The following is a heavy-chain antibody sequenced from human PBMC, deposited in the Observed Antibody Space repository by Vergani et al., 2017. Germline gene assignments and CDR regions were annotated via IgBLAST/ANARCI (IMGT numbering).Heavy chain of an antibody. CDR2: ISYDGSNK. J-gene: IGHJ4*02. Sequence: QVQLVESGGGVVQPGRSLRLSCAASGFTFSSYAMHWVRQAPGKGLEWVAVISYDGSNKYYADSVKGRFTISRDNSKNTLYLQMNSLRAEATAVYYCARDRYCSGGSCYFDYWGQGTLVTVSS. V-gene: IGHV3-30-3*01. CDR3: ARDRYCSGGSCYFDY. CDR1: GFTFSSYA. D-gene: IGHD2-15*01.